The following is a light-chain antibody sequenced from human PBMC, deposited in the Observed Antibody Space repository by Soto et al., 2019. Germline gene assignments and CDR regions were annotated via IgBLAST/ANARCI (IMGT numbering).Light chain of an antibody. V-gene: IGLV2-14*01. Sequence: QSALTQPASVSGSPGQSITISCTGTSGDVGGYYYVSWYQQLPGKAPKLMISEVSNRPSVVSNSFSASKSGNTASLTISGLQAEDEDDYSCSSYTAGGTIFGTGTKLTVL. CDR3: SSYTAGGTI. J-gene: IGLJ1*01. CDR2: EVS. CDR1: SGDVGGYYY.